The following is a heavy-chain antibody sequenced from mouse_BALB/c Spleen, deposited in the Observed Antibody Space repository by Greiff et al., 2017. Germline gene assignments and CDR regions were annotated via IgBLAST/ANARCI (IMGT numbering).Heavy chain of an antibody. CDR3: ARNLHWYFDV. CDR2: ISSGSSTI. J-gene: IGHJ1*01. CDR1: GFTFSSFG. Sequence: DVMLVESGGGLVQPGGSRKLSCAASGFTFSSFGMHWVRQAPEKGLEWVAYISSGSSTIYYADTVKGRFTISRDNPKNTLFLQMTSLRSEDTAMYYCARNLHWYFDVWGAGTTVTVSS. V-gene: IGHV5-17*02.